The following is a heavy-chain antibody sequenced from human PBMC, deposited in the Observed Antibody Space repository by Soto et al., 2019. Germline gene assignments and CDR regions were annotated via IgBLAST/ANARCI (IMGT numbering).Heavy chain of an antibody. CDR1: GGPISGDDLY. CDR3: ARALVTDY. CDR2: VYHTGTT. D-gene: IGHD2-21*02. V-gene: IGHV4-31*02. J-gene: IGHJ4*02. Sequence: SETLSLTCVVSGGPISGDDLYWSWIRHLPGKGLEWIANVYHTGTTYYNPSLKSRGSMSVDTSQNQFSLILASVTAADTAVYYCARALVTDYWGQGTLVTVSS.